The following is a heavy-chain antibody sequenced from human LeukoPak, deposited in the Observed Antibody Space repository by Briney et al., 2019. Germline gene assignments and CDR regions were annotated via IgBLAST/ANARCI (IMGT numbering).Heavy chain of an antibody. V-gene: IGHV4-30-4*01. D-gene: IGHD6-13*01. CDR1: GGSISSGDYY. J-gene: IGHJ5*02. CDR3: ARDRGVAAAGSHWFDP. CDR2: IYYSGST. Sequence: PSETQSLTCTVSGGSISSGDYYWSWIRQPPGKGLEWIGYIYYSGSTYYNPSLKSRVTISVDTSKNQFSLKLSSVTAADTAVYYCARDRGVAAAGSHWFDPWGQGTLVTVSS.